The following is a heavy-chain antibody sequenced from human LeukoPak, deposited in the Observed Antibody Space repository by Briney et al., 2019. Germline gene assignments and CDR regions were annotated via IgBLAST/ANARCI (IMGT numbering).Heavy chain of an antibody. CDR3: ARIIRTTGYYSNPKSGAFDF. CDR2: VYSSGSA. Sequence: SETLSLTCAVSGGSIRSSHHYWGWIRQPPGKGLEWIGSVYSSGSAYYNPSLRTRVSISVDTSKSQFSLKLTSVTAADTAVYFCARIIRTTGYYSNPKSGAFDFWGQGTPVTVSS. CDR1: GGSIRSSHHY. D-gene: IGHD3-9*01. V-gene: IGHV4-39*01. J-gene: IGHJ4*02.